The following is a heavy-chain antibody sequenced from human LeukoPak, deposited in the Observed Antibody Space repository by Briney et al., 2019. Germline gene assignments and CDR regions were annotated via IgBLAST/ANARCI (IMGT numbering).Heavy chain of an antibody. D-gene: IGHD3-16*01. CDR3: ARFTPQGYGWGGYNRFDP. CDR1: GGSIISYY. J-gene: IGHJ5*02. CDR2: IYYSGST. V-gene: IGHV4-59*01. Sequence: PSETLSLTCTVSGGSIISYYWRWIRQPPGKGLEWIGYIYYSGSTNYNPSLKSRVTISVDTSKNQFSLKVRSVTAADTAVYYCARFTPQGYGWGGYNRFDPWGQGTLVTVSS.